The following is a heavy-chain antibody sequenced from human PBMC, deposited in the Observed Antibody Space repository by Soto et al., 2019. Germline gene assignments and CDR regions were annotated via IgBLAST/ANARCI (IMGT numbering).Heavy chain of an antibody. CDR3: ARDRLANWFDP. D-gene: IGHD3-9*01. V-gene: IGHV4-59*01. J-gene: IGHJ5*02. CDR2: IYYSGST. CDR1: GGSISSYY. Sequence: SETLSLTCTVSGGSISSYYWNWIRQPPGKGLEWTGYIYYSGSTKYNPSLKSRVTISVDTSKDQFSLKLSSVIAADTAVYYCARDRLANWFDPWGQGTLVTVSS.